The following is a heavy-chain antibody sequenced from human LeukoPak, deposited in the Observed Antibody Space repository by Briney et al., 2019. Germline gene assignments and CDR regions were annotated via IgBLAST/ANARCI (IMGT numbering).Heavy chain of an antibody. Sequence: HPGGSLRLSCAASGFTFSSYWMSWVRQAPGKGLEWVANIKQDGSEKYYVDSVKGRFTISRDNAKNSLYLQMNSLRAEDTAVYYCARALGKDYDSSGYYNWFDPWGQGTLVTVSS. V-gene: IGHV3-7*01. J-gene: IGHJ5*02. D-gene: IGHD3-22*01. CDR2: IKQDGSEK. CDR3: ARALGKDYDSSGYYNWFDP. CDR1: GFTFSSYW.